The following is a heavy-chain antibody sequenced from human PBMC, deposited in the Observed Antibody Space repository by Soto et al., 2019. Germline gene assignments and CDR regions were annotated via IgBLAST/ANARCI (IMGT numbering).Heavy chain of an antibody. D-gene: IGHD6-19*01. V-gene: IGHV4-4*02. CDR2: LSHIGSV. Sequence: QVLLQESGPGLFQPSGTLSLSCVVSGFSIGSNYYWCWVRQPPGKGLEWLGDLSHIGSVNYNPSLKSRVTISMDKSQNQFSLKLNSVTAADTAVSYCARSLGWYAIDYWGQGTLVIVSS. CDR1: GFSIGSNYY. CDR3: ARSLGWYAIDY. J-gene: IGHJ4*02.